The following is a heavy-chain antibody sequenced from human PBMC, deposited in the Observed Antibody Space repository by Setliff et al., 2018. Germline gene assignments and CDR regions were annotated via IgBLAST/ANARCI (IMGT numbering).Heavy chain of an antibody. Sequence: PSETLSLTCTVSGGSMRSISYYWGWVRQPPGKGLEWIGTIYDSGTTYYNPSLKSRVTISVDTSKNQFSPRLSSVTAADTAVYYCAICRYQVPYNYWGQGSLVTVSS. D-gene: IGHD2-2*01. J-gene: IGHJ4*02. CDR1: GGSMRSISYY. CDR3: AICRYQVPYNY. CDR2: IYDSGTT. V-gene: IGHV4-39*01.